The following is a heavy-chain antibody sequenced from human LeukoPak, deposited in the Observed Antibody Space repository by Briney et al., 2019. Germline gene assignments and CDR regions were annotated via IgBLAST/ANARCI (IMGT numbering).Heavy chain of an antibody. CDR2: ISHSGST. J-gene: IGHJ5*02. CDR3: ARGLITIFGVVSNWFGP. CDR1: GGSFSGYY. V-gene: IGHV4-34*01. Sequence: PSETLSLTCAVYGGSFSGYYWSWIRQPPGKGLEWIGEISHSGSTNYNPSLKSRVTISVDTSKNQFSLKLSSVTAADTAVYYCARGLITIFGVVSNWFGPWGQGTLVTVSS. D-gene: IGHD3-3*01.